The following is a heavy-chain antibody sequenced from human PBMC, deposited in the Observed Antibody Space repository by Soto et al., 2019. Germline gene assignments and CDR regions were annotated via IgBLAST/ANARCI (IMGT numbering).Heavy chain of an antibody. CDR2: IKSETFGATI. CDR3: GTVSAQLISPSIYYYGMDV. CDR1: GFTLSDVW. J-gene: IGHJ6*02. V-gene: IGHV3-15*07. Sequence: EVQLVESGGGLVKPGASLRLSCAASGFTLSDVWVNWVRQAPGTGLEWVGRIKSETFGATIDYATPLKDRIVISRDDSENTLDLQMKSLKIEDTSVYYCGTVSAQLISPSIYYYGMDVWGQGTMVTVSS. D-gene: IGHD2-2*01.